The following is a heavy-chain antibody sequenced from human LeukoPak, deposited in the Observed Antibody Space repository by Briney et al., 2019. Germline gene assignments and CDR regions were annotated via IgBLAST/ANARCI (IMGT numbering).Heavy chain of an antibody. V-gene: IGHV3-30*02. CDR1: GFTFSSYG. D-gene: IGHD5-12*01. J-gene: IGHJ4*02. Sequence: GGSLRLSCAASGFTFSSYGMHWVRQAPGKGLEWVAFIRYDGSNKYYADSVKGRFTVSRDNSKNTLYLQMNSLRAEDTAVYYCAKELYSGYDFGPKAFDYWGQGTLVTVSS. CDR2: IRYDGSNK. CDR3: AKELYSGYDFGPKAFDY.